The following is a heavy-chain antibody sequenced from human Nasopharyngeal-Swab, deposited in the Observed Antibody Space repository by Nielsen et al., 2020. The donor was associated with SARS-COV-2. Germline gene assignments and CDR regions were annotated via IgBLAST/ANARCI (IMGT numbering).Heavy chain of an antibody. V-gene: IGHV1-46*01. D-gene: IGHD6-13*01. CDR1: GYTFTSYY. Sequence: ASVKVSCKASGYTFTSYYMHWVRQAPGQGLEWMGIINPSGGSTSYAQKFQGRVTMTRDTSTSTVYMELSSLRSEDTAVYYCARGQESYSSSWLNWYFDLWGRGTLVTVSS. J-gene: IGHJ2*01. CDR2: INPSGGST. CDR3: ARGQESYSSSWLNWYFDL.